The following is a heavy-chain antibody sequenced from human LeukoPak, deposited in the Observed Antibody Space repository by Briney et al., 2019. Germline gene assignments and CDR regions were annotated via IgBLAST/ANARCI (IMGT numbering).Heavy chain of an antibody. CDR2: INQDGNSQ. CDR1: GFAFSSYW. D-gene: IGHD2-21*01. Sequence: GGSLRLSCEVSGFAFSSYWASWVRQAPGKGLEWVANINQDGNSQNYVDSVRGRLTISKDNAKNSVYLQMNSLRAEDTAVYYCARSLWPEDYWGQGILVTVSS. CDR3: ARSLWPEDY. J-gene: IGHJ4*02. V-gene: IGHV3-7*01.